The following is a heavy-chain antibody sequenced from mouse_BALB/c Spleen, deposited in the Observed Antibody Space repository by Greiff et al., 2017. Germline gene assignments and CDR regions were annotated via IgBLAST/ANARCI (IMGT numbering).Heavy chain of an antibody. J-gene: IGHJ4*01. CDR3: ARGRPHYYAMDY. Sequence: QVQLKESGAELAKPGASVKMSCKASGYTFTSYWMHWVKQRPGQGLEWIGYINPSTGYTEYNQKFKDKAILTADKSYSTAYMQLSSLTSEDSAVYYCARGRPHYYAMDYWGQGTSVTVSS. CDR1: GYTFTSYW. CDR2: INPSTGYT. V-gene: IGHV1-7*01.